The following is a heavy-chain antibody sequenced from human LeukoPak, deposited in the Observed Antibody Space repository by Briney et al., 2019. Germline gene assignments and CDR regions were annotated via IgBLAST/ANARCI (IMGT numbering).Heavy chain of an antibody. J-gene: IGHJ1*01. CDR2: IYYSGST. Sequence: SETLSLTCIVSGGSISSYYWSWIRQPPGKGLEWIGYIYYSGSTNYNPSLKSRVTISVDTSKNQFSLKLSSVTAADTAVYYCARHSEQWLVQGYFQHWGQGTLVTVSS. CDR3: ARHSEQWLVQGYFQH. CDR1: GGSISSYY. D-gene: IGHD6-19*01. V-gene: IGHV4-59*08.